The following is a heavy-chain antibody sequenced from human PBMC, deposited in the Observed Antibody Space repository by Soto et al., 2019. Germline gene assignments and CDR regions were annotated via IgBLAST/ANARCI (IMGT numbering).Heavy chain of an antibody. J-gene: IGHJ5*02. CDR1: GFTFSSYA. V-gene: IGHV3-23*01. CDR3: AKVVLRFLEWLTQYNWFDP. CDR2: ISGSGGST. D-gene: IGHD3-3*01. Sequence: GGSLRLSCAASGFTFSSYAMSWVRQAPGKGLEWVSAISGSGGSTYYADSVKGRFTISRDNSKNTLYLQMNSLRAEDTAVYYCAKVVLRFLEWLTQYNWFDPWGQGTLVTVSS.